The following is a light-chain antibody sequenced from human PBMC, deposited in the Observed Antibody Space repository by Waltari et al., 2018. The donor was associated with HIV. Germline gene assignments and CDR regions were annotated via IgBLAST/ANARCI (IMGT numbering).Light chain of an antibody. CDR1: SSAIGSHT. CDR2: TNR. J-gene: IGLJ2*01. Sequence: QSVLTQPPSASGTPGQRVTISCSGSSSAIGSHTVNWYQQLPGTAPRLLIYTNRQRPPGVPDRFAGSKAGTSAALVSSGLQSEDEADYFCAAWDDSLNGDVVFGGGTKLTVL. V-gene: IGLV1-44*01. CDR3: AAWDDSLNGDVV.